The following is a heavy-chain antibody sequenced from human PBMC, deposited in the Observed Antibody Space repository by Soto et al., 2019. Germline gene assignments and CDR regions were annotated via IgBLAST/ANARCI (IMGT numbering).Heavy chain of an antibody. CDR2: ISGSGGST. V-gene: IGHV3-23*01. CDR1: GFTFSTYA. CDR3: ALQQAVAGPTNWFDP. J-gene: IGHJ5*02. Sequence: EVQLLESGGGLVQPGGSLRLSCAASGFTFSTYAMSWVRQAPGKGLEWVSGISGSGGSTYYADSVKGRFTISRDNSKNTLYRQMNSLRAEDTAVYYCALQQAVAGPTNWFDPWGQGTLVTVSS. D-gene: IGHD6-19*01.